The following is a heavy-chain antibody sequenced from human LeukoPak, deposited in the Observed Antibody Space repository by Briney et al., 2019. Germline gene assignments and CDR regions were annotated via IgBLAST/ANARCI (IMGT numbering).Heavy chain of an antibody. CDR1: GYSISSGYY. V-gene: IGHV4-38-2*01. CDR3: ARVKYYYGSGSLSWFDP. CDR2: IYHSGST. J-gene: IGHJ5*02. D-gene: IGHD3-10*01. Sequence: SETLSLTCAVSGYSISSGYYWGWIRQPPGKGLERIGSIYHSGSTYYNPSLKSRVTISVDTSKNQFSLKLSSVTAADTAVYYCARVKYYYGSGSLSWFDPWGQGTLVTVSS.